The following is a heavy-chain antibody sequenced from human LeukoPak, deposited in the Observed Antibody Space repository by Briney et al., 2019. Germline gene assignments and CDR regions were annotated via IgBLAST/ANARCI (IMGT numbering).Heavy chain of an antibody. CDR1: GFTFSSYG. CDR2: ISGSGGST. Sequence: GGSLRLSCGASGFTFSSYGMTWVRQAPGKGLEWVSAISGSGGSTYYADSVKGRFTISRDNSKNTLYLQMNSLRAEDTAVYYCARGRGGRRYFDYWGQGTLVTVSS. J-gene: IGHJ4*02. CDR3: ARGRGGRRYFDY. V-gene: IGHV3-23*01. D-gene: IGHD3-3*01.